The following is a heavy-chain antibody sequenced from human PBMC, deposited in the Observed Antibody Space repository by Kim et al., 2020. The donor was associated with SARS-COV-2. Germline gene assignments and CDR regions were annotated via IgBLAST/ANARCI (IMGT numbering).Heavy chain of an antibody. J-gene: IGHJ6*02. D-gene: IGHD3-10*01. CDR1: GYTFTSYA. V-gene: IGHV7-4-1*02. Sequence: ASVKVSCKASGYTFTSYAMNWVRQAPGQGLEWMGWINTNTGNPTYAQGFTGRLVFSLDTSVSTAYLQISSLKAEDTAVYYCARETGVESELLWFGEPSYYFYGMDVWGQGTTVTVSS. CDR3: ARETGVESELLWFGEPSYYFYGMDV. CDR2: INTNTGNP.